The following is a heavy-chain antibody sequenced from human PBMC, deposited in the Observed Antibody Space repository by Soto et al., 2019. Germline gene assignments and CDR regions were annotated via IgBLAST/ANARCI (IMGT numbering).Heavy chain of an antibody. Sequence: GASVKVSCKASGYTFTSYAMHWVRQAPGQRLEWMGWINAGNGNTKYSQKFQGRVTITRDTSASTAYMELSSLRSEDTAVYYCARVFRPRITIFGVEEPLDYWGQGTLVTVSS. CDR3: ARVFRPRITIFGVEEPLDY. D-gene: IGHD3-3*01. CDR1: GYTFTSYA. CDR2: INAGNGNT. J-gene: IGHJ4*02. V-gene: IGHV1-3*01.